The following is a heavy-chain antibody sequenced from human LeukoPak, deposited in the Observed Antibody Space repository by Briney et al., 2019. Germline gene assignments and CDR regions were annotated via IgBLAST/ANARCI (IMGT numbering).Heavy chain of an antibody. CDR1: GFTFSSYR. CDR2: ISSSSSYI. J-gene: IGHJ4*02. CDR3: ARNLEKGEGSLDY. Sequence: GGYLTFSCAASGFTFSSYRMNRVPQAQGKGLEWVSSISSSSSYIYYADSVKGRFTISRDNAKNSLYLQMNSLRAEATAVYYCARNLEKGEGSLDYWGQRTLVTVSS. D-gene: IGHD3-10*01. V-gene: IGHV3-21*01.